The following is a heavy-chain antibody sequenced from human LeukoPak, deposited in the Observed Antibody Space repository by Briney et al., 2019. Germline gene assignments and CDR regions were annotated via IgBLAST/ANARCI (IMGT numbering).Heavy chain of an antibody. J-gene: IGHJ4*02. D-gene: IGHD3-22*01. Sequence: PGGSLRLSCAAPGITFSNYNMNWVRQAPGKGLEWVAVVLYDGSMKYYADSVKGRFTISRDNSENTVWLHVSSLGPEDTAVYYCARDPRGPTGYDSPGRDSFDYWGQGTLVTVSS. CDR1: GITFSNYN. CDR2: VLYDGSMK. V-gene: IGHV3-30*03. CDR3: ARDPRGPTGYDSPGRDSFDY.